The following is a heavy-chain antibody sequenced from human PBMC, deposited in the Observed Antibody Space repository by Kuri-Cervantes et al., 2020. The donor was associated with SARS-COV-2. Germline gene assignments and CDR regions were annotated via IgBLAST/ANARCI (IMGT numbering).Heavy chain of an antibody. V-gene: IGHV3-9*01. D-gene: IGHD1-14*01. CDR3: AKTPPEERFGYFDL. Sequence: SLKISCAASGFTFDDYAMHWVRQAPGKGLEWVSGISWNSGSIGYADSVKGRFTISRDNSKNTLYLQMNSLRAEDTAVYYCAKTPPEERFGYFDLWGRGTLVTVSS. J-gene: IGHJ2*01. CDR2: ISWNSGSI. CDR1: GFTFDDYA.